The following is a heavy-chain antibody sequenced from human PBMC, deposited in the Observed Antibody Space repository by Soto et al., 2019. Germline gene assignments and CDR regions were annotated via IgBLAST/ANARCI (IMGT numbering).Heavy chain of an antibody. CDR1: GFTSSSYG. V-gene: IGHV3-33*01. CDR2: IWYDGSNK. Sequence: GGSLRLSCAASGFTSSSYGMHWVRQAPGKGLEWVAVIWYDGSNKYYADSVKGRFTISRDNSKNTLYLQMNSLRAEDTAVHYCARARYYDSSGYYDLDYWGQGTLVTVSS. J-gene: IGHJ4*02. CDR3: ARARYYDSSGYYDLDY. D-gene: IGHD3-22*01.